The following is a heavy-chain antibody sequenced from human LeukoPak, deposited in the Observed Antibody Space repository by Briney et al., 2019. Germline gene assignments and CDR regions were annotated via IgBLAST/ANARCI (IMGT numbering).Heavy chain of an antibody. J-gene: IGHJ3*02. D-gene: IGHD3-22*01. Sequence: PGGSLRLSCEASGFTFGSYEMTWVRQAPGKGLEWLSYISTSGSIIVYADSVRGRFTVSRDNAKNSLYLQMNSLRVDDTAIYYCARDRGPVVITGGDAFDIWGQGTMVTVSS. CDR3: ARDRGPVVITGGDAFDI. V-gene: IGHV3-48*03. CDR1: GFTFGSYE. CDR2: ISTSGSII.